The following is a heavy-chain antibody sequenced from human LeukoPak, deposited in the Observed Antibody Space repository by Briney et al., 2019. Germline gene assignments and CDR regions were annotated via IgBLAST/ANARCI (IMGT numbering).Heavy chain of an antibody. CDR1: GYTFTSYY. D-gene: IGHD2-15*01. J-gene: IGHJ4*02. CDR2: INPSGGST. Sequence: GASVKVSCKACGYTFTSYYMHWVGQAPGQGLEWMGIINPSGGSTSYAQQFQGRDTMTRDTSTSTVYMELSSLRSEDTAVYYWARDQFCSGGSCYLFDYWGQGTLVTVSS. CDR3: ARDQFCSGGSCYLFDY. V-gene: IGHV1-46*01.